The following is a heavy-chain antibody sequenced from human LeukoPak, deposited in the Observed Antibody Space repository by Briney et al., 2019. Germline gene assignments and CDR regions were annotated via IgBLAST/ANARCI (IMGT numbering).Heavy chain of an antibody. CDR3: ARQMTPHGNFDY. V-gene: IGHV3-13*01. CDR2: IGTAGDT. D-gene: IGHD1-26*01. J-gene: IGHJ4*02. Sequence: PGGSLRLSCAASGFTLSNFAMHWVRQATGKGLEWVSAIGTAGDTFYPGSVKGRFTISRENAKNSLYLQMNNLRAEDTAVYYCARQMTPHGNFDYWGQRTLVTVSS. CDR1: GFTLSNFA.